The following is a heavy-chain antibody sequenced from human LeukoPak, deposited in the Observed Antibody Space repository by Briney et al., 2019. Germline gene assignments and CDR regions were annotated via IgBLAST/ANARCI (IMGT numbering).Heavy chain of an antibody. CDR3: ATYTHWVAGDV. V-gene: IGHV3-7*01. CDR1: GLTFSETW. J-gene: IGHJ6*02. CDR2: IKEDGSEK. D-gene: IGHD3-16*01. Sequence: GSLRLSCAASGLTFSETWMSWVRQAPGQGLEWVAAIKEDGSEKDYVDSVKGRFTISRDNAKNSLYLQMNSLRAEDTAVYYCATYTHWVAGDVWGQGTTVSDSS.